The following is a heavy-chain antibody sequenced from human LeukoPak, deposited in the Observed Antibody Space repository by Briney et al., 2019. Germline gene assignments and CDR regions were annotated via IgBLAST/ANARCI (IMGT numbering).Heavy chain of an antibody. V-gene: IGHV3-13*05. D-gene: IGHD1-26*01. CDR1: GFTFSSYD. CDR2: IDTAGDP. Sequence: PGGSLRLSCAASGFTFSSYDMYWVRQATGKGLEWVSGIDTAGDPYYPGSVKGRFTMSRENAKNSLYFQMNSLRAGDTAVYYCARGGAYGLDVWGKGTTVTVSS. J-gene: IGHJ6*04. CDR3: ARGGAYGLDV.